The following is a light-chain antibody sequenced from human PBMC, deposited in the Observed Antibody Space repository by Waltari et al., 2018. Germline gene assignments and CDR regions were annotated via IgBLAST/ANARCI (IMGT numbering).Light chain of an antibody. CDR1: SGSIVSNY. CDR3: QSYDSSKWV. J-gene: IGLJ3*02. V-gene: IGLV6-57*02. Sequence: NFMLTQPHSVSESPGKTVTISCTGSSGSIVSNYVQWYQQRPGSRPSTVIYENKHRPSEVPDLFSGSIDSSSNSASLTISGLKTEDEADYYCQSYDSSKWVFGGGTKLTVL. CDR2: ENK.